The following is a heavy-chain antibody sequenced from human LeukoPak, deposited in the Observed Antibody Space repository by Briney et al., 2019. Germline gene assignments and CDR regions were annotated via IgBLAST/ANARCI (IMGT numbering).Heavy chain of an antibody. Sequence: PSETLSLTCTVSGGPISSYYWSWIRQPPGKGLEWIGYIYYSGSTNYNPSLKSRVTISVDTSKNQFSLKLSSVTAADTAVYYCARGRGYYGPYYFDYWGRGTLVTVSS. CDR1: GGPISSYY. CDR2: IYYSGST. CDR3: ARGRGYYGPYYFDY. D-gene: IGHD3-10*01. J-gene: IGHJ4*02. V-gene: IGHV4-59*01.